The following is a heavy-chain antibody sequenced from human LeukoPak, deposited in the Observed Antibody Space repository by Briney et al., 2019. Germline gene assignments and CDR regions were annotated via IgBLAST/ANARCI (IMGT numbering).Heavy chain of an antibody. CDR3: ARDLTGSWTDAFDI. Sequence: PGGSLRLSCAASGFTFSSYSMNWVRQAPGKGLEWVSSISSSSSYIYYADSVKGRFTISRDNAKNSLYLQMNSLRAEDTAVYYCARDLTGSWTDAFDIWGQGTMVTVSS. CDR2: ISSSSSYI. J-gene: IGHJ3*02. D-gene: IGHD6-13*01. CDR1: GFTFSSYS. V-gene: IGHV3-21*01.